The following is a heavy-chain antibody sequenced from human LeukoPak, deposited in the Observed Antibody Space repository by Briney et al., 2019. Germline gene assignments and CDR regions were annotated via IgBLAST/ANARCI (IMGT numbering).Heavy chain of an antibody. J-gene: IGHJ5*02. Sequence: SVKVSCKASGGTFSSYAISWVRQAPGQGLEWMGGIIPIFGTANYAQKFQGRVTITADESTSTAYMELSSLRSEDTAVYYCARDWEYYYGSGTYYRANWFDPWGQGTLVTVSP. CDR1: GGTFSSYA. D-gene: IGHD3-10*01. CDR3: ARDWEYYYGSGTYYRANWFDP. V-gene: IGHV1-69*13. CDR2: IIPIFGTA.